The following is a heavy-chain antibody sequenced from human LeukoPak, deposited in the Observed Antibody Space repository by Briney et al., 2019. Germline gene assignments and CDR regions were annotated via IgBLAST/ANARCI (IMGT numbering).Heavy chain of an antibody. Sequence: PGGSLRLSCAASAFTFSTYAMSWVRQAPGKGLDWVSGISWNSGSIGHADSVKGRFTISRDNAKNSLYLQMNSLRAEDTALYYCAKDMREGGDHWGAFDIWGQGTMVTVSS. CDR1: AFTFSTYA. J-gene: IGHJ3*02. CDR3: AKDMREGGDHWGAFDI. V-gene: IGHV3-9*01. CDR2: ISWNSGSI. D-gene: IGHD3-16*01.